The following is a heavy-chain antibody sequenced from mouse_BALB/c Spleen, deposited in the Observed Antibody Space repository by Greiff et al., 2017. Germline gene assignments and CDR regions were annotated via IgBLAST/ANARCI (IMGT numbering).Heavy chain of an antibody. J-gene: IGHJ1*01. CDR2: IWSGGST. CDR3: ARNGGSRYFDV. V-gene: IGHV2-2*02. Sequence: VKLMESGPGLVQPSQTLSISCTVSGFSLTSYVVHWVRQSPGKGLEWLGVIWSGGSTDYNAAFISRLSISKDNSKSQVFLKMSSLQANDTAVYYCARNGGSRYFDVWGAGTTVTVSS. CDR1: GFSLTSYV.